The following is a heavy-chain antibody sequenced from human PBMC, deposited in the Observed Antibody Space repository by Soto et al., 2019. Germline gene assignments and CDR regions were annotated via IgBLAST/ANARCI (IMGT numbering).Heavy chain of an antibody. D-gene: IGHD4-17*01. Sequence: GGSLRLSCAASGFTFSSYSMNWVRQAPGKGLEWVSSISSSSSYIYYADSVKGRFTISRDNAKNSLYLQMNSLRAEDTAVYYCARVARTVTTSPKYGNWFDPWGQGTLVTVSS. CDR2: ISSSSSYI. CDR1: GFTFSSYS. J-gene: IGHJ5*02. CDR3: ARVARTVTTSPKYGNWFDP. V-gene: IGHV3-21*01.